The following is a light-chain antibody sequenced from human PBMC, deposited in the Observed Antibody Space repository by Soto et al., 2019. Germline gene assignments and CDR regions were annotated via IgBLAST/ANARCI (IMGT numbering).Light chain of an antibody. CDR3: QQYNSYSPYT. CDR1: QSISSW. V-gene: IGKV1-5*03. J-gene: IGKJ2*01. Sequence: DIQMTQSPSTLSASVGDRVTITCRASQSISSWLAWYQQKPGKAPKLLIYKASSLESGVPSRFSGSGSWKEFTLTISSLPPDDFATYYRQQYNSYSPYTFGQGTKLEIK. CDR2: KAS.